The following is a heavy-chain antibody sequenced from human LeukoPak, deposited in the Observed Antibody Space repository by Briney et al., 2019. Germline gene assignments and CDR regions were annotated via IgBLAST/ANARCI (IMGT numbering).Heavy chain of an antibody. V-gene: IGHV3-7*03. CDR1: GFTFSDFY. Sequence: GGSLRLSCAASGFTFSDFYMSWVRQAPGKGLEWVANINKDGSVEKYVDSVQGRFTISRDNAKNSLYLQMSSLRADDTAVYYCARWPHCQDFWGRGTRVTVSS. J-gene: IGHJ4*02. CDR2: INKDGSVE. CDR3: ARWPHCQDF.